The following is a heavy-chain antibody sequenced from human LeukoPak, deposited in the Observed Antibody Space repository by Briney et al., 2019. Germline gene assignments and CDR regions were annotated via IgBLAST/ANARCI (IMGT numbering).Heavy chain of an antibody. CDR3: VTRGYYGSGSYPDAFDI. V-gene: IGHV3-64D*06. D-gene: IGHD3-10*01. CDR1: GFTFSSYA. CDR2: ISSNGGST. J-gene: IGHJ3*02. Sequence: GGSLRLSCSASGFTFSSYAMHWVRQAPGKGLEYVSAISSNGGSTYYADSVKGRFTISRDNSKNTLYLQMSSLRAEGTAVYYCVTRGYYGSGSYPDAFDIWGQGTMVTVSS.